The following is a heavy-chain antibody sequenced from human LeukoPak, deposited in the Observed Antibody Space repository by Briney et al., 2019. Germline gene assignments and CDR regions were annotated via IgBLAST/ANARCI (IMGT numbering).Heavy chain of an antibody. V-gene: IGHV3-15*01. D-gene: IGHD3-3*01. J-gene: IGHJ4*02. Sequence: GGSLRLSCAASGFTFSNAWMSWVRQAPGKGLEWVGRIKSKTDGGTTDYAAPVKGRFTISRDDSKNTLYLQVNSLKTEDTAVYYCTTANYDFWSGYLDYWGQGTLVTVSS. CDR2: IKSKTDGGTT. CDR1: GFTFSNAW. CDR3: TTANYDFWSGYLDY.